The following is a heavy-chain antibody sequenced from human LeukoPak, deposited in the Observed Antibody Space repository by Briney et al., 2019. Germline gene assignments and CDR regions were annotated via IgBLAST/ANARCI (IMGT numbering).Heavy chain of an antibody. Sequence: SGGSLRVSCAASGFTFSTYAMNWVRQAPGKGLEWVSSITHGGDSTYYANSVKGRFTISRDNSKNTLSLQMNSLRAEDTAVYYCARGSYDSSGYAFDYWGQGTLVTVSS. D-gene: IGHD3-22*01. J-gene: IGHJ4*02. V-gene: IGHV3-23*01. CDR2: ITHGGDST. CDR1: GFTFSTYA. CDR3: ARGSYDSSGYAFDY.